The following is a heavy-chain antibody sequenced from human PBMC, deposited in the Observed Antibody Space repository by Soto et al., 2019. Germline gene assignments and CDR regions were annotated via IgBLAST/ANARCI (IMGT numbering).Heavy chain of an antibody. Sequence: PSEPLSLTCTVSGGSISSYYWSWIRQPPGKGLEWIGYIYYSGSTNYNPSLKSRLTISVDTSKNQFSLKLTSVTAEDTAVYYCATSYGNAWYSYWGQGTQVTVPS. V-gene: IGHV4-59*01. CDR2: IYYSGST. CDR3: ATSYGNAWYSY. CDR1: GGSISSYY. J-gene: IGHJ4*02. D-gene: IGHD6-13*01.